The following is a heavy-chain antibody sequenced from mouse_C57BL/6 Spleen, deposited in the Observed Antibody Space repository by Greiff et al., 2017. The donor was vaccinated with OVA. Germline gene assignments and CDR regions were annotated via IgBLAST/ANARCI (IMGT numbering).Heavy chain of an antibody. D-gene: IGHD2-3*01. CDR3: ARLGPGYLGAMDY. CDR1: GFTFSDYG. J-gene: IGHJ4*01. Sequence: DVKLVESGGGLVKPGGSLKLSCAASGFTFSDYGMHWVRQAPEKGLEWVAYISSGSSTIYYADTVKGRFTISRDNAKNTLFLQMTSLRSEDTAMYYCARLGPGYLGAMDYWGQGTSVTVSS. CDR2: ISSGSSTI. V-gene: IGHV5-17*01.